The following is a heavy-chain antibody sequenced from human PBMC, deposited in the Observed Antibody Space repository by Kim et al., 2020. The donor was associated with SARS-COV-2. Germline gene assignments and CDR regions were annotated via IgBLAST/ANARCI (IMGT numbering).Heavy chain of an antibody. J-gene: IGHJ4*02. Sequence: SETLSLTCTVFGGSISSSSFYWGWVRQPPGKGLEWIGTIYYSGDTYYNPSLKSRVTISVDTSKNQFSLNLRSVTAADTALYYCASRGGEYWGQGILVTVS. CDR1: GGSISSSSFY. V-gene: IGHV4-39*01. D-gene: IGHD2-15*01. CDR2: IYYSGDT. CDR3: ASRGGEY.